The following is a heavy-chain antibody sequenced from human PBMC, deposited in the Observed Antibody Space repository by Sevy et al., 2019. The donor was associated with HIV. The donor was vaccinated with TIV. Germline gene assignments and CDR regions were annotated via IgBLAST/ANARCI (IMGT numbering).Heavy chain of an antibody. CDR2: IYYSGST. D-gene: IGHD4-4*01. V-gene: IGHV4-59*01. Sequence: SETLSLTCTVSGGSISSYYWSWIRQPPGKGLEWIGYIYYSGSTNYNPSLKSRVTISVDTSKNQFCLKLSSVTAPDTAVYYCARGGGGYSNYGSGAWFDPWGQGTLVTVSS. CDR1: GGSISSYY. J-gene: IGHJ5*02. CDR3: ARGGGGYSNYGSGAWFDP.